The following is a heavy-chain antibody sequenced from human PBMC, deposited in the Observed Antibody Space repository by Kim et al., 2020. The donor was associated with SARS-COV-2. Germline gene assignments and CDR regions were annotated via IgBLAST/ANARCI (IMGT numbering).Heavy chain of an antibody. J-gene: IGHJ6*02. CDR3: ARKGGYDGEIDRGMDV. CDR2: ISYDGSNK. D-gene: IGHD5-12*01. CDR1: GFTFSSYG. V-gene: IGHV3-33*05. Sequence: GGSLRLSCAASGFTFSSYGMHWVRQAPGKGLEWVAVISYDGSNKYYADSVKGRFTISRDNSKNTLYLQMNSLRAEDTAVYYCARKGGYDGEIDRGMDVWGQGTTVTVSS.